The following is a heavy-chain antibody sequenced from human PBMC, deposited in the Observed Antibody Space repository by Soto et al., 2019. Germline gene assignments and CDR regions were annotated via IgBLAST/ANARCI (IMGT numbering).Heavy chain of an antibody. Sequence: QVQLVQSGAEVKKPGASVKVSCKASGYTFTSYYMHWVRQAPGQGLEWMGIINPSGGSTSYAQKFQGRVTMTRDTSTSTVYMELISLRSEDTAVYYCARARARAHYGDYPGYWGQGTLVTVSS. CDR3: ARARARAHYGDYPGY. CDR2: INPSGGST. V-gene: IGHV1-46*01. CDR1: GYTFTSYY. J-gene: IGHJ4*02. D-gene: IGHD4-17*01.